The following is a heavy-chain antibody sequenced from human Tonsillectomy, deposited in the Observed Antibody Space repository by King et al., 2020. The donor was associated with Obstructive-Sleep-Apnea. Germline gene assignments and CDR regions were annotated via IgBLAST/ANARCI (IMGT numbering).Heavy chain of an antibody. CDR1: GFTFSSYG. V-gene: IGHV3-30*18. CDR3: AKCYNSGSYYNGPRG. J-gene: IGHJ4*02. Sequence: VQLVESGGGVVQPGGSLRLSCAASGFTFSSYGMPWVRQAPGKGLEWVAVISYDGNNKYYADSVKGRFTISIDNSKNTLYLQMNSLRAEDTAIYYCAKCYNSGSYYNGPRGWGQGTLVTVSS. D-gene: IGHD3-10*01. CDR2: ISYDGNNK.